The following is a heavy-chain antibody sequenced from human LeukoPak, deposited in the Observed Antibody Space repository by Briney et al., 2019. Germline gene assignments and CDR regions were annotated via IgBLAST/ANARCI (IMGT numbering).Heavy chain of an antibody. CDR1: GYSISSGYY. CDR2: IFHSGDT. CDR3: GREPHWLAGSYYPAGHHRDV. Sequence: PSETLSLTCSVFGYSISSGYYWGWIRQPPGKGPEWIGSIFHSGDTCYNPSLKSRVSISVDTSRNQFSLKLNSVTATDTAVYYCGREPHWLAGSYYPAGHHRDVWGKGTPVPVPS. V-gene: IGHV4-38-2*02. J-gene: IGHJ6*03. D-gene: IGHD3-10*01.